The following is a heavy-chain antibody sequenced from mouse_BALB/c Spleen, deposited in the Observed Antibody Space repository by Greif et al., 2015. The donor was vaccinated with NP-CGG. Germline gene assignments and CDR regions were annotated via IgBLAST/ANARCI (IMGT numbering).Heavy chain of an antibody. J-gene: IGHJ4*01. CDR2: INPSNGRT. Sequence: QVQLQQSGAELVKPGASVKLSCKASGYTFTSYWMHWVKQRPGQGLEWIGEINPSNGRTNYNEKFKSKATLTVDKSSSTAYMQLSSLTSEDSAVYYCARNSHYYGHAYYYAMDYWGQGTSVTVSS. CDR1: GYTFTSYW. V-gene: IGHV1S81*02. CDR3: ARNSHYYGHAYYYAMDY. D-gene: IGHD1-2*01.